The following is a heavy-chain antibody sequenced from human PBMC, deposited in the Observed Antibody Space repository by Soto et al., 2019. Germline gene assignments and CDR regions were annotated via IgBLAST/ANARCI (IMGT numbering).Heavy chain of an antibody. Sequence: SETLSLTCAVYGGSFSGYYWSWIRQPPGKGLEWIGEVNHSGSTNYNPSLKSRVTISVDTSKNQFSLKLSSVTAADTAVYYCARGVFGGFYYDSSGYLYRPYYFDYWGQGTLVTVSS. CDR3: ARGVFGGFYYDSSGYLYRPYYFDY. J-gene: IGHJ4*02. CDR1: GGSFSGYY. V-gene: IGHV4-34*01. CDR2: VNHSGST. D-gene: IGHD3-22*01.